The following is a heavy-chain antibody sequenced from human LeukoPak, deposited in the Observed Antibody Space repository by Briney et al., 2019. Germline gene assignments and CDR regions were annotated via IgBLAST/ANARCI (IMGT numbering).Heavy chain of an antibody. CDR3: ARALGSVAGTSVIDY. CDR1: GYTFTTSG. V-gene: IGHV1-18*01. CDR2: ISTYNGKT. J-gene: IGHJ4*02. Sequence: GASVKVSCKASGYTFTTSGISWVRQAPGQGLEWMGWISTYNGKTNYAQKLQGRVTMTTDTSTSTVYMELRSLRSDDTAVYYCARALGSVAGTSVIDYWGQGTLVTVSS. D-gene: IGHD6-19*01.